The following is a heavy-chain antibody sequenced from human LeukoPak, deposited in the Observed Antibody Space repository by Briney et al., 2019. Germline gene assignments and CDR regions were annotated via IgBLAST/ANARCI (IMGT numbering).Heavy chain of an antibody. CDR2: IYYSGST. Sequence: SETLSLTCTVPGGSISRYYWSWIRQPPGKGLEWIGYIYYSGSTNYNPSLKSRVTISVDTSKNQFSLKLSSVTAADTAVYYCARSRDGYNYSEDAFDIWGQGTMVTVSS. J-gene: IGHJ3*02. V-gene: IGHV4-59*08. D-gene: IGHD5-24*01. CDR3: ARSRDGYNYSEDAFDI. CDR1: GGSISRYY.